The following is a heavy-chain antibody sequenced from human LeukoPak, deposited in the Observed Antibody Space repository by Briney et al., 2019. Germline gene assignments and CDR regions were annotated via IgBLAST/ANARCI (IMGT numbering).Heavy chain of an antibody. Sequence: PGGSLRLSCAASGFTFSSFGMHWVRQAPGKGLEWVAVISFDGNNQYYADSVKGRFTISRDNAKNSLYLQMNSLRAEDTAVYYCARLGGGSGWTEDWVFDYWGQGTLVTVSS. J-gene: IGHJ4*02. D-gene: IGHD6-19*01. CDR1: GFTFSSFG. CDR2: ISFDGNNQ. V-gene: IGHV3-30*03. CDR3: ARLGGGSGWTEDWVFDY.